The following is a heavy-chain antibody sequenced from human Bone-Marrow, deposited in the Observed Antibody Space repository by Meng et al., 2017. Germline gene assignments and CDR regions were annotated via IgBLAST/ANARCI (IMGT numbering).Heavy chain of an antibody. J-gene: IGHJ6*02. V-gene: IGHV1-3*01. CDR3: ARDDILTGYYFDYYYGMDV. CDR1: GYTFTSYA. CDR2: INAGNGNT. Sequence: ASVKVSCKASGYTFTSYAMHWVRQAPGQRLEWMGWINAGNGNTKYSQKFQGRVTITRDTSASTAYMELSSLRSEDTAVYYCARDDILTGYYFDYYYGMDVWDQGTTVPVTS. D-gene: IGHD3-9*01.